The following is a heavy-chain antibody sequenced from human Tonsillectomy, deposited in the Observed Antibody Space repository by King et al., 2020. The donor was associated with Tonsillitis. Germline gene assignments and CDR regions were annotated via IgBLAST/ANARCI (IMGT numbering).Heavy chain of an antibody. CDR1: GGSISSYY. J-gene: IGHJ2*01. CDR3: ARGVNDRFSDFVFHWYFDL. V-gene: IGHV4-59*01. Sequence: QLQESGPGLVKPSETLSLTCTVSGGSISSYYWSWIRQPPGKGLEWIGYIYYSGSTNYNPSLKSRVTISVDTSKNQFSLKLSSVTAADTAVYYCARGVNDRFSDFVFHWYFDLWAVAPWSLSPQ. D-gene: IGHD3-3*01. CDR2: IYYSGST.